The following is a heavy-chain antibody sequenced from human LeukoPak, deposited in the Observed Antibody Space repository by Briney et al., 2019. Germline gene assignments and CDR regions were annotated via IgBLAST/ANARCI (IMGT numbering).Heavy chain of an antibody. CDR1: GGSISSYY. J-gene: IGHJ3*02. Sequence: PSETLSLTCTVSGGSISSYYWSWIRQPPGKGLEWIGYIYYSGSTNYNPSLKSQVTISVDTSKNQFSLKLSSVTAADTAVYYCARPSRSISTAGAFDIWGQGTMVTVSS. V-gene: IGHV4-59*01. CDR2: IYYSGST. D-gene: IGHD3-10*01. CDR3: ARPSRSISTAGAFDI.